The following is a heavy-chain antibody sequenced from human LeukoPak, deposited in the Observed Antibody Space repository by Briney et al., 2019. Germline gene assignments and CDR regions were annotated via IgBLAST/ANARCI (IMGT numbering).Heavy chain of an antibody. D-gene: IGHD2-2*01. CDR2: ISWNSGSI. CDR3: AKDRGYQLLYYFDY. V-gene: IGHV3-9*01. Sequence: PGRSPRLSCAASGFTFDDYAMHWVRQAPGKGLEWVSGISWNSGSIGYADSVKGRFTISRDNSKNSLYLQMNSLRAEDTALYYCAKDRGYQLLYYFDYWGQGTLVTVSS. CDR1: GFTFDDYA. J-gene: IGHJ4*02.